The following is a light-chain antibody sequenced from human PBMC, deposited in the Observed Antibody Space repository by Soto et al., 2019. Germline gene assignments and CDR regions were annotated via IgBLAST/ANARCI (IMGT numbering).Light chain of an antibody. V-gene: IGLV1-44*01. J-gene: IGLJ3*02. CDR1: SYNIGSNT. CDR3: AAWDDSLNGWV. CDR2: NNN. Sequence: QSVLTQPPSPSGTPGQRVTISCSGSSYNIGSNTVNWYQQLPGTTPKLLIYNNNQRPSGVPERFSGSKSGTSASLAISGLQSEDEADYYCAAWDDSLNGWVFGGGTKVTVL.